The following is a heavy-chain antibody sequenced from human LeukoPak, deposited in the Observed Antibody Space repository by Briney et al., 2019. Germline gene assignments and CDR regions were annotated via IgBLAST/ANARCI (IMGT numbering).Heavy chain of an antibody. D-gene: IGHD2-21*02. Sequence: GGSLRLSCAASGFTFSNYAMHWVRQAPGKGLEWVAVKSYDGTNKYYADSVKGRFAISRDDSKNTLYLQMNSLRAEDTAVYYCARDGCGGDCYLADYWGQGTLVTVSS. V-gene: IGHV3-30*09. CDR3: ARDGCGGDCYLADY. J-gene: IGHJ4*02. CDR1: GFTFSNYA. CDR2: KSYDGTNK.